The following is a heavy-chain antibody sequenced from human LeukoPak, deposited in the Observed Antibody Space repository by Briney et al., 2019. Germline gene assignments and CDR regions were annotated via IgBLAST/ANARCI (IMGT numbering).Heavy chain of an antibody. CDR2: ISFDGSTT. CDR1: GFTLSNSG. D-gene: IGHD3-9*01. J-gene: IGHJ3*02. V-gene: IGHV3-30*18. CDR3: AKGRSGIFDAFDI. Sequence: GGSLRLSCVASGFTLSNSGMHWVRQAPGKGLEWVADISFDGSTTYYADSVKGRFAISRDSSKNTVDLQMNSLRTEDTAVYYCAKGRSGIFDAFDIWGRGTMVTVSS.